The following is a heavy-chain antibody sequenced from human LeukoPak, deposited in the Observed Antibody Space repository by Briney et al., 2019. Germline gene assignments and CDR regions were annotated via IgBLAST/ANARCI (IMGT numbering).Heavy chain of an antibody. CDR2: INHSGST. V-gene: IGHV4-34*01. Sequence: SETLSLTCAVYGGSFSGYYWSWIRQPPGKGLEWIGEINHSGSTNYNPSLKSRVTISVDTSKNQFSLKLSSVTAADTAVYYCARDPTTTMTSFDYWGQGTLVTVSS. CDR1: GGSFSGYY. D-gene: IGHD4-17*01. CDR3: ARDPTTTMTSFDY. J-gene: IGHJ4*02.